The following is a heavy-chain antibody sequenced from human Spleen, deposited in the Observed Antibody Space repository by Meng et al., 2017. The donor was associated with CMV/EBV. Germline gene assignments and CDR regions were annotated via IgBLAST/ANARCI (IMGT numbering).Heavy chain of an antibody. Sequence: SVKVSCKASGGTFSNYAINWVRQAPGQGLEWMGGISPIFGITNYARNLQHRVTTTTDEPTSTAYMGLSGLTSDDTAVYYCARQSNWGSEDRRFDYWGQGALVTVSS. CDR2: ISPIFGIT. V-gene: IGHV1-69*05. D-gene: IGHD7-27*01. CDR1: GGTFSNYA. CDR3: ARQSNWGSEDRRFDY. J-gene: IGHJ4*02.